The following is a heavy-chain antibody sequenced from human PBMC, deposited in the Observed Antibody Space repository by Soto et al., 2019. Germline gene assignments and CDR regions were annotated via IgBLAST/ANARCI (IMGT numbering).Heavy chain of an antibody. V-gene: IGHV5-51*01. CDR1: GYRFTNYW. D-gene: IGHD6-13*01. CDR3: ARLLYSSTWEEYFNH. Sequence: RGESLKISCKGSGYRFTNYWIGWVRQMPGKGLEWMGIIYPADSDTRYSPSFQGQVTMSVDKSINTAYLQWSSLKASDTAMYYCARLLYSSTWEEYFNHWGQGTLVTVSS. J-gene: IGHJ1*01. CDR2: IYPADSDT.